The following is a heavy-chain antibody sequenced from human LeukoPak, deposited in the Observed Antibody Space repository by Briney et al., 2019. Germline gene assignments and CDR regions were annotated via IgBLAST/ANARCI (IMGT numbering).Heavy chain of an antibody. Sequence: GGSLRLSCAASGFTFSNYWMHWVRQDPGKGLVWVSFINPDGSTTNYADSVKGRFTISRDNSKNTLYLQMNSLRAEDTAVYYCARKRSPGAFDIWGQGTMVTVSS. CDR1: GFTFSNYW. CDR3: ARKRSPGAFDI. J-gene: IGHJ3*02. V-gene: IGHV3-74*01. CDR2: INPDGSTT.